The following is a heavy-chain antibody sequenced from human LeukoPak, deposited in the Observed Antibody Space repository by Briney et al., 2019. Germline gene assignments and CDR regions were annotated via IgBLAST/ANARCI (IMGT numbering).Heavy chain of an antibody. CDR3: ARDGVAGGFDY. D-gene: IGHD6-19*01. Sequence: SETLSLTCTVSGGSISSYYWTWIRQPPGKALEWIGYIYYSGRTSYNPSLKSRVTMSVDTSKNQFSLKLSSVTAADTAVYYCARDGVAGGFDYWGQGTLVTVSS. CDR1: GGSISSYY. V-gene: IGHV4-59*12. J-gene: IGHJ4*02. CDR2: IYYSGRT.